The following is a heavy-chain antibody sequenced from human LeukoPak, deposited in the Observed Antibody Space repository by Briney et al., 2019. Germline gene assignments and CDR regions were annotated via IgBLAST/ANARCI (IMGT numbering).Heavy chain of an antibody. D-gene: IGHD1-14*01. CDR1: GFNFSNYW. CDR3: APDNRRTLAFDI. V-gene: IGHV3-7*01. Sequence: AGGSLRLSCAASGFNFSNYWMSWVRQAPGKGLEWVANIKQDGSEKYYVDFVKGRFTISRDNAKNSLYLQMNSLTAEDTAVYYCAPDNRRTLAFDIWGQGTMVTVSS. J-gene: IGHJ3*02. CDR2: IKQDGSEK.